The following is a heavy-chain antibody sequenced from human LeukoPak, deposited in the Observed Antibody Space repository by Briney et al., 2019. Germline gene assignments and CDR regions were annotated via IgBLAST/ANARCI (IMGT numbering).Heavy chain of an antibody. CDR2: MNSDGSST. D-gene: IGHD3-22*01. J-gene: IGHJ4*02. CDR3: ARGPPGYYDSSGYYLDY. V-gene: IGHV3-74*01. CDR1: GFTFRSCW. Sequence: GGSLKLSCSACGFTFRSCWMHFVRQAPGKGLVWVSRMNSDGSSTSYADSVKDRFTNSRDNAKNTMYLQMNSLRAEDTAVYYCARGPPGYYDSSGYYLDYWGQGTLVTVSS.